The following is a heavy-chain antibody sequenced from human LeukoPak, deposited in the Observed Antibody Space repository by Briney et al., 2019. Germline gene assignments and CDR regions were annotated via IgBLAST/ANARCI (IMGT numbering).Heavy chain of an antibody. V-gene: IGHV3-74*01. CDR1: GFSFSSYW. J-gene: IGHJ4*02. CDR2: INIDGRSA. CDR3: VRDVWGDRDGFFEY. D-gene: IGHD2-21*01. Sequence: GGSLRLSCAASGFSFSSYWMHWVRQAPGKGLLWVSRINIDGRSASYAPSVTGRFTMSRDNAKNTVYLQMNSLRAEDTAVYYCVRDVWGDRDGFFEYWGQGTLVTVSS.